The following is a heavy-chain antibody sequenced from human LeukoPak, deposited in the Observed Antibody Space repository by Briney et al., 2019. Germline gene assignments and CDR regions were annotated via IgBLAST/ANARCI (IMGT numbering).Heavy chain of an antibody. CDR1: GFTLSSYA. CDR2: ISASGGST. Sequence: GGSLRLSCAASGFTLSSYAMSWVRQAPGKGLEWASSISASGGSTNYADSVKGRFTIYRDNSKNTVYLQMNSLRAEDTAVYYCAKVMKGSERLTMVRGVIIKTAGLYYMDVWGKGTTVTVSS. J-gene: IGHJ6*03. D-gene: IGHD3-10*01. CDR3: AKVMKGSERLTMVRGVIIKTAGLYYMDV. V-gene: IGHV3-23*01.